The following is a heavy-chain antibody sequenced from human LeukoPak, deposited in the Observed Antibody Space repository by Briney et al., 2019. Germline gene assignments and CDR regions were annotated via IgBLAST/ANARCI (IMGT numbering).Heavy chain of an antibody. CDR3: ATAFAGNLVDD. J-gene: IGHJ4*02. CDR2: FALEDGEK. V-gene: IGHV1-24*01. D-gene: IGHD1-1*01. CDR1: GYTLSYLS. Sequence: VSVKVSCKVSGYTLSYLSMHWVRQAPGKGLEWMGSFALEDGEKVYAQKFQGRVTMIEDTSTDTAYMQLSSLRSEYTAVYYCATAFAGNLVDDWGQGTLVTVSS.